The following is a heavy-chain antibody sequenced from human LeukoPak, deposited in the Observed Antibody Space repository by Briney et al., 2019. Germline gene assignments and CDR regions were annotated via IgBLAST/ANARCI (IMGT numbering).Heavy chain of an antibody. CDR2: IYYSGST. CDR3: ARGKGLEQQLVLNWFDP. D-gene: IGHD6-13*01. J-gene: IGHJ5*02. CDR1: GGSISSGDYY. Sequence: SESLSLTCTVSGGSISSGDYYWSWIRQPPGKGLEWIGYIYYSGSTYYNPSLKSRVTISVDASKNQFSLKLSSVTAADTAVYYCARGKGLEQQLVLNWFDPWGQGTLVTVSS. V-gene: IGHV4-30-4*01.